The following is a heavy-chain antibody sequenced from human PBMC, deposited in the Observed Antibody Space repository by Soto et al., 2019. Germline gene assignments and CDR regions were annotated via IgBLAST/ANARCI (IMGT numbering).Heavy chain of an antibody. CDR2: ISGSGCDT. CDR1: GFTFRRYP. CDR3: ARARSGYSYGSLDY. V-gene: IGHV3-23*01. J-gene: IGHJ4*02. Sequence: GPLRLSCAASGFTFRRYPASWVRQSPGQGRDWVAAISGSGCDTYHVDSATGRFTISRDNSKKTLYLRRNSLRAEDTAIYYCARARSGYSYGSLDYWGQGTRVTVSS. D-gene: IGHD5-18*01.